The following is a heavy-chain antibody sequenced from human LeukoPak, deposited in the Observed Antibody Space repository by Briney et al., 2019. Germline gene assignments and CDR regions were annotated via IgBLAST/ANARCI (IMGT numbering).Heavy chain of an antibody. CDR1: GNTFSRYY. CDR3: ATSDSTTGNWFDP. CDR2: ITPTTGGA. J-gene: IGHJ5*02. D-gene: IGHD2-21*01. V-gene: IGHV1-46*01. Sequence: GASVKVSCKASGNTFSRYYFHWVRQAPGQGLDWMGIITPTTGGANYAQKFQGRVAMTRDTSTSTVYMELSSLTSGDTAVYYCATSDSTTGNWFDPWGQRTRVSVSS.